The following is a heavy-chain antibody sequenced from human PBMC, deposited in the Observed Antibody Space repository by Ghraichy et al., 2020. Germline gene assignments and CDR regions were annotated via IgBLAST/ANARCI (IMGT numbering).Heavy chain of an antibody. V-gene: IGHV4-31*03. D-gene: IGHD5-24*01. CDR1: GGSIGSDGYY. J-gene: IGHJ4*02. CDR2: IYYSGST. Sequence: SETLSLTCTVSGGSIGSDGYYWSWFRQHPGKGLEWIGYIYYSGSTLYNPSLKSRVTISVDTSQTQFSLKLTSVTAADMAVYYCARDRDGYNYYDYWGQGTLVTVSS. CDR3: ARDRDGYNYYDY.